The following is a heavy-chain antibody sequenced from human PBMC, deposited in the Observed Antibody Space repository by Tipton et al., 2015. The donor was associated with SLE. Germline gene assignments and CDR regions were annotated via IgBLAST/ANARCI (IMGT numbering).Heavy chain of an antibody. Sequence: TLSLTCNVSGGSISSGTYYWTWIRQHPGKGLEWIAYIYSSGSTYYNPSLKSRVAISVDTSKSQFSLKLRSVTAADTAVYYCARGRLLNYFDYWGQGSLVTVSS. V-gene: IGHV4-31*03. J-gene: IGHJ4*02. CDR1: GGSISSGTYY. CDR2: IYSSGST. D-gene: IGHD2-8*01. CDR3: ARGRLLNYFDY.